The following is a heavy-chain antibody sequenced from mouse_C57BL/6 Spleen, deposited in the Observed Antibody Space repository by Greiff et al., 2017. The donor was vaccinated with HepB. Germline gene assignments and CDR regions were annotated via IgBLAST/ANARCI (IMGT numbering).Heavy chain of an antibody. CDR3: AREDSSGSFAY. J-gene: IGHJ3*01. Sequence: QVQLQQPGAELVKPGASVKLSCKASGYTFTSYWMQWVKQRPGQGLEWIGEIDPSDSYTNYNQKFKGKATLTVDTSSSTAYMQLSSLTSEDSALYYCAREDSSGSFAYWGQGTLVTVSA. D-gene: IGHD3-2*02. V-gene: IGHV1-50*01. CDR1: GYTFTSYW. CDR2: IDPSDSYT.